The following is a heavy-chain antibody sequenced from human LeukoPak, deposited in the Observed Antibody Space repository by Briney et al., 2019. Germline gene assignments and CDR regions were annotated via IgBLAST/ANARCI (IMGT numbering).Heavy chain of an antibody. V-gene: IGHV4-61*08. CDR2: IYYSGST. J-gene: IGHJ5*02. CDR1: GGSISSGDYY. Sequence: PSETLSLTCTVSGGSISSGDYYWSWIRQPPGKGLEWIGYIYYSGSTSYNPSLKSRVTISVDTSKNQFSLKLSSVTAADTAVYYCARALYCSSTSRAFDPWGQGTLVTVSS. D-gene: IGHD2-2*01. CDR3: ARALYCSSTSRAFDP.